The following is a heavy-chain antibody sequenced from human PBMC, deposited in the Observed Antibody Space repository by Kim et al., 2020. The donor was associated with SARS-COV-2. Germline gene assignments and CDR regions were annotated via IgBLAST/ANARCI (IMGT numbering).Heavy chain of an antibody. CDR3: ARGHRDAYNAFDY. CDR1: GFTVSSNY. J-gene: IGHJ4*02. CDR2: IYSGGST. V-gene: IGHV3-66*02. Sequence: GGSLRLSCAASGFTVSSNYMSWVRQAPGKGLEWVSVIYSGGSTFHADSVKGRFTISRDNSKITLYLQMNSLRAEDTAVYYCARGHRDAYNAFDYWGQGTLVTVSS. D-gene: IGHD1-1*01.